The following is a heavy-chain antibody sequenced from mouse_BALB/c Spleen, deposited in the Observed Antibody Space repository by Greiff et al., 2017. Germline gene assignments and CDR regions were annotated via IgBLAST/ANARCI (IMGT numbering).Heavy chain of an antibody. J-gene: IGHJ4*01. Sequence: VQLQQSGPELVKPGASVRISCKASGYTFTSYYIHWVKQRPGQGLEWIGWIYPGNVNTKYNEKFKGKATLTADKSSSTAYMQLSSLTSEDSAVYFCARAYYDYDVGAMDYWGQGTSVTVSS. CDR2: IYPGNVNT. D-gene: IGHD2-4*01. CDR1: GYTFTSYY. V-gene: IGHV1S56*01. CDR3: ARAYYDYDVGAMDY.